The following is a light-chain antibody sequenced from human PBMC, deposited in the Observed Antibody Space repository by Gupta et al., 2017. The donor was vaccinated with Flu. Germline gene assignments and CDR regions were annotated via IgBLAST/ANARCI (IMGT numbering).Light chain of an antibody. CDR1: SSDVGGYNY. CDR3: SSYTSSSTRV. J-gene: IGLJ1*01. CDR2: EVS. Sequence: SALTQPASVSGSPGQSITISCTGTSSDVGGYNYVSWYQQHPGKAPKLMSDEVSNRPSGVSNRFSGSKSGNTASLTISGLQAEDEADYYCSSYTSSSTRVFGTGTKVTVL. V-gene: IGLV2-14*01.